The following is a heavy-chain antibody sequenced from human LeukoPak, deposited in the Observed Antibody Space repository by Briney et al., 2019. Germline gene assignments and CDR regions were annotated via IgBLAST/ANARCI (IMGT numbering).Heavy chain of an antibody. CDR1: GFTFSSYS. CDR2: ISSSSSTI. CDR3: ARERAWIPDYHYGMDV. Sequence: GGSLRLSCAASGFTFSSYSMNWVRQAPGKGLEWVSYISSSSSTIYYADSVKGRFTISRDNAKNSLYLQMNSLRAEDTAVYYCARERAWIPDYHYGMDVWGQGTTVTVSS. J-gene: IGHJ6*02. D-gene: IGHD5-18*01. V-gene: IGHV3-48*01.